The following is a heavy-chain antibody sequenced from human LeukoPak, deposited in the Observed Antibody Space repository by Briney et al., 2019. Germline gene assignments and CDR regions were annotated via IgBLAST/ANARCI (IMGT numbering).Heavy chain of an antibody. D-gene: IGHD2-15*01. J-gene: IGHJ3*02. CDR3: ARGGGYCSGDSCYAVAFDI. V-gene: IGHV1-69*04. CDR2: IVPIFGMP. Sequence: SVKVSCKASGGTFSTYAISWVRQAPGQGLEWMGRIVPIFGMPNYAQKFQGRLTITADTSTSTAYMQLSSLRSEDTAVYYCARGGGYCSGDSCYAVAFDIRGQGTMVTVSS. CDR1: GGTFSTYA.